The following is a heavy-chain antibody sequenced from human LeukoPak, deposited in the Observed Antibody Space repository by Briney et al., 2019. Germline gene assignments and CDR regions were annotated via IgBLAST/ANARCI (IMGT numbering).Heavy chain of an antibody. V-gene: IGHV3-30*03. CDR3: ARSYVSSVVFSGFDY. CDR2: MSYDGRNK. J-gene: IGHJ4*02. CDR1: GFTFNRFG. Sequence: QSGGSLRLSCAASGFTFNRFGMHWIRQAPGKGLEWVAVMSYDGRNKYYSGSVRGRFSISRDNSKNTLYLQMTGLRPEDTALYYCARSYVSSVVFSGFDYWGQGVLVTVSS. D-gene: IGHD3-16*01.